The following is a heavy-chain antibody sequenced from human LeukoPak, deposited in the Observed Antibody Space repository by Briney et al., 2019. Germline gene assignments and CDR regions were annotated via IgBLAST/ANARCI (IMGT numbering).Heavy chain of an antibody. V-gene: IGHV3-23*01. CDR1: GFTFSEYV. CDR2: LTGGGERT. CDR3: AKDFVARNGVYDAFDV. Sequence: TGGPLRLSCAASGFTFSEYVMNGLPQAPGKGLEGVSHLTGGGERTYFADSVKGSFTISRDNSKNMVYLQMSSLRAEETAVYYCAKDFVARNGVYDAFDVWGQGTMVSVS. D-gene: IGHD5-24*01. J-gene: IGHJ3*01.